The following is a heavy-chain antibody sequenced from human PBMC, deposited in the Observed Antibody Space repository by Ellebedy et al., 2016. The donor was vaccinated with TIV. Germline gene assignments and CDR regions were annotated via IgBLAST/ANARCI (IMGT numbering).Heavy chain of an antibody. Sequence: ASVKVSCRASGYAFTSYGITWVRQAPGQGLEWMGIIIPSNGRTNYARKFQGRVSLTRDTSTGTVYMELSSLRSEDTAVYYCARELSGTYTLLWDYWGQGALVIVSS. CDR2: IIPSNGRT. CDR3: ARELSGTYTLLWDY. D-gene: IGHD1-26*01. CDR1: GYAFTSYG. J-gene: IGHJ4*02. V-gene: IGHV1-46*01.